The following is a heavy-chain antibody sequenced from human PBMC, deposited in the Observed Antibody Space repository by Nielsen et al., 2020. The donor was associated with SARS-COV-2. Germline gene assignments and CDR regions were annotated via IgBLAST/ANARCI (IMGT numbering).Heavy chain of an antibody. CDR1: GFAFGGFA. V-gene: IGHV3-30-3*01. CDR2: IQYDGNKK. J-gene: IGHJ6*02. Sequence: GESLKISCAASGFAFGGFAMHWVRQAPGKGLEWVALIQYDGNKKYYADSVKGRFTISRDNSKNTLYLQMNSLRAEDTAVYYCARVVNYDTSGSYDYYYAMDVWGQGTTVTVSS. CDR3: ARVVNYDTSGSYDYYYAMDV. D-gene: IGHD3-22*01.